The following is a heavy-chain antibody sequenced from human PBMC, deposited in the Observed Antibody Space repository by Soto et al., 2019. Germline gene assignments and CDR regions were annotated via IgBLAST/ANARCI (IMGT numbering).Heavy chain of an antibody. D-gene: IGHD1-1*01. Sequence: EAQLVESGGGLVKPGVSLRLSCAGSGITFSSYYMNWIRQAPGKGLEWVSSISSSGDRVFYADSVKGRFTISRDNAESSLYLQMDSLRGEDTAVYYCAGTHDSLDYWGQGTLVTVSS. CDR3: AGTHDSLDY. CDR1: GITFSSYY. V-gene: IGHV3-21*01. J-gene: IGHJ4*02. CDR2: ISSSGDRV.